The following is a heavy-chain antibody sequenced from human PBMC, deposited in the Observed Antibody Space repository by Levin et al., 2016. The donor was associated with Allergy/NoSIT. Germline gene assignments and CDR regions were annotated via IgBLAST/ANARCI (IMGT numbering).Heavy chain of an antibody. CDR3: ARISGGLGIGWFFDL. V-gene: IGHV3-7*01. CDR1: GFTFSSHW. Sequence: GGSLRLSCAASGFTFSSHWMSWVRQAPGKGLEWVANIKPDGSDKLYVDSVKGRFSISRDNTKNSLYLQMNSLRDEDTALYFCARISGGLGIGWFFDLWGRGTLVTVSS. D-gene: IGHD7-27*01. J-gene: IGHJ2*01. CDR2: IKPDGSDK.